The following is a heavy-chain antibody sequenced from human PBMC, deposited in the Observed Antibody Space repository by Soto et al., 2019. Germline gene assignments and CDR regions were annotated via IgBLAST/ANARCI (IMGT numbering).Heavy chain of an antibody. CDR2: ISGGGETT. Sequence: EVQLLESGGGLVQPGGSLRLSCAASGFTFSSYAMWWVRQAPGKGLECVSAISGGGETTYYADSVKGRFTISRDNSKKTLYLQMNSLRAEDTAVYYCAFTSGSGSYYFDYWGQGTLVTVSS. J-gene: IGHJ4*02. V-gene: IGHV3-23*01. CDR3: AFTSGSGSYYFDY. D-gene: IGHD3-10*01. CDR1: GFTFSSYA.